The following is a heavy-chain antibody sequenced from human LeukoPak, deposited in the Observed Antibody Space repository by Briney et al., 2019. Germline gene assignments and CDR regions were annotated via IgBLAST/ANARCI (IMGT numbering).Heavy chain of an antibody. CDR3: AKAVYGDFQSTVDY. CDR2: VSWNSGNV. D-gene: IGHD4-17*01. Sequence: PGGSLRLSCAASGFSFEDYAMHWVRQPPGKGLEWASGVSWNSGNVGYADSVKGRFTISRDNAKNFLYLQMSSLRAEDTALYYCAKAVYGDFQSTVDYWGRGTLVTVSS. J-gene: IGHJ4*02. CDR1: GFSFEDYA. V-gene: IGHV3-9*01.